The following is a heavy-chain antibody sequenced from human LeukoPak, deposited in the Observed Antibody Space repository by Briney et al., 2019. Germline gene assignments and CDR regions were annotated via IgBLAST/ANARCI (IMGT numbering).Heavy chain of an antibody. V-gene: IGHV5-51*01. CDR1: GYSFTSYW. D-gene: IGHD6-13*01. CDR2: IYPNDSNT. J-gene: IGHJ6*03. Sequence: GASLKISCKGSGYSFTSYWIGWVRQMPGQGLEWMGIIYPNDSNTIYGPSFQGQVTISADKSINTAYLEWSSLKASDTAIYYCARQGAAGKYYYYYMDVWGKGTTVTVSS. CDR3: ARQGAAGKYYYYYMDV.